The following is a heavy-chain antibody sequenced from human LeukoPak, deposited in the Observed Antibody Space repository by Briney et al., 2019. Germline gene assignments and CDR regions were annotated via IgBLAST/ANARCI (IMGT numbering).Heavy chain of an antibody. V-gene: IGHV4-31*03. Sequence: PSETLSLTCTVSGGSISSGGYYWSWIRQHPGKGLEWIGYIYYSGSTYYNPSLKSRVTISVDTSKNQFSLKLSSVTAADTAVYYCARDSCSSTSCYTASWFDPWGQGTLVTVSS. CDR3: ARDSCSSTSCYTASWFDP. J-gene: IGHJ5*02. CDR2: IYYSGST. CDR1: GGSISSGGYY. D-gene: IGHD2-2*02.